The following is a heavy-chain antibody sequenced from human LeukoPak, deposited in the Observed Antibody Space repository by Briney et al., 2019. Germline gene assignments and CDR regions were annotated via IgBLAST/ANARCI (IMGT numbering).Heavy chain of an antibody. J-gene: IGHJ4*02. CDR1: GFTVSSNY. CDR3: AREDTAMAEADY. D-gene: IGHD5-18*01. Sequence: PGGSLRLSCAASGFTVSSNYMSWVRQAPGKGLEWVSVIYSGGSTFYADSVKGRFTISRDNAKNSLYLQMNSLRAEDTAVYYCAREDTAMAEADYWGQGTLVTVSS. CDR2: IYSGGST. V-gene: IGHV3-53*01.